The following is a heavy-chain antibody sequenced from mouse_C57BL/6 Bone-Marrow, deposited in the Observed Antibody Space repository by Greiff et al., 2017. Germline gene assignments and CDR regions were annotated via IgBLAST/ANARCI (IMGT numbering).Heavy chain of an antibody. D-gene: IGHD1-1*01. CDR1: GFNIKDYY. J-gene: IGHJ1*03. CDR2: IDPEDGAT. V-gene: IGHV14-1*01. Sequence: VQLQQSGAELVRPGASVKLSCTASGFNIKDYYMNWVKQRPEQGLEWIGRIDPEDGATEYAPKFQGKATLTADTSSNTAYLQLSSQTSEDTSFYYCMVVATDWYCDVWGTGTTVTVSS. CDR3: MVVATDWYCDV.